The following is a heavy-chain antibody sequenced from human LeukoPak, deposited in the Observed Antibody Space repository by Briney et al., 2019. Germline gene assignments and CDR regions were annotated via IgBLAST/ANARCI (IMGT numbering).Heavy chain of an antibody. CDR3: ARAGASAGPGTPFDY. D-gene: IGHD2-15*01. CDR1: GFTFSRYW. J-gene: IGHJ4*02. Sequence: GGSLRLSCAASGFTFSRYWMSWVRQAPGKGLEWVSDVRGSGYSTHHADSVKGRFTISRDNAKNSLYLQMNSLRAEDTAVYYCARAGASAGPGTPFDYWGQGTLVTVSS. V-gene: IGHV3-23*01. CDR2: VRGSGYST.